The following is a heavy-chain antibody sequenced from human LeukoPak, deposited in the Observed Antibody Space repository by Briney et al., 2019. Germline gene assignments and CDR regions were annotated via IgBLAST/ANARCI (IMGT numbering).Heavy chain of an antibody. CDR3: ARVEQLLWFGESYTNWFDP. CDR2: MNPNSGNT. Sequence: ASVKVSCKASGYTFTSYDINWVRQATGQGLEWMGWMNPNSGNTGYAQKFQGRVTMTRNTSISTAYMELSSLRSEDTAVYYCARVEQLLWFGESYTNWFDPWGQGTTVTVSS. CDR1: GYTFTSYD. D-gene: IGHD3-10*01. J-gene: IGHJ5*01. V-gene: IGHV1-8*01.